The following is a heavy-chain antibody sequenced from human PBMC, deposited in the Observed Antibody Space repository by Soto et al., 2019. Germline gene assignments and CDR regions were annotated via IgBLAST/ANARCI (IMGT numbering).Heavy chain of an antibody. CDR2: INHSGST. CDR1: GGSFSGYY. CDR3: ARSPGTQWLGPSGYFDL. V-gene: IGHV4-34*01. D-gene: IGHD6-19*01. Sequence: QVQLQQWGAGLLKPSETLSLTCAVYGGSFSGYYWSWIRQPPGKGLEWIGEINHSGSTNYNPSLKSRVTISVDTPKNQFSLKLSSVTAADTAVYYCARSPGTQWLGPSGYFDLWGRGTLVTVSS. J-gene: IGHJ2*01.